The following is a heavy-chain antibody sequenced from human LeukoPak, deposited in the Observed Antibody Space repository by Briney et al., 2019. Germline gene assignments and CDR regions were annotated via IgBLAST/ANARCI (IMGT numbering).Heavy chain of an antibody. CDR2: TNPRGGST. V-gene: IGHV1-46*01. Sequence: ASVKVSCKASGYTFTRNYMHWVRQAPGQGLEWMGITNPRGGSTTYAQKFQGRLTMTRDTSTSTVYMVLSSLRSEDTAVYYCAREDADYTFSFDFWGQGTLVTVSS. D-gene: IGHD4-17*01. CDR1: GYTFTRNY. J-gene: IGHJ4*02. CDR3: AREDADYTFSFDF.